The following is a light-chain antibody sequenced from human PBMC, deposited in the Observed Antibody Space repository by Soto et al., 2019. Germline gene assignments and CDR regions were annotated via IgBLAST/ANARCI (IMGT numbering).Light chain of an antibody. CDR3: QQYNNWPLT. CDR1: QSVGSK. V-gene: IGKV3-15*01. J-gene: IGKJ4*01. Sequence: EIVMTQSPATLSVSPGEGATLSCRASQSVGSKLAWYQQKPGQAPRLLIYGASTRATGFPARFSGSGSATEFTLTISSLQSEDFAVYYCQQYNNWPLTFXGGTKVDIK. CDR2: GAS.